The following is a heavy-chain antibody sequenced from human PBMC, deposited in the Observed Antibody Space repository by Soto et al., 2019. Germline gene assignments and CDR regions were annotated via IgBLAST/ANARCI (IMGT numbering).Heavy chain of an antibody. CDR2: INHSGST. V-gene: IGHV4-34*01. J-gene: IGHJ4*02. Sequence: SETLPLTCAGYGGAFSGYYWSRIRQPPGKGLEWIGEINHSGSTNYNPSLKSRVTISVDTSKNQFSLKLSSVTAADTAVYYCARADSYGRFFDYWGQGTLVTVSS. CDR1: GGAFSGYY. CDR3: ARADSYGRFFDY. D-gene: IGHD5-18*01.